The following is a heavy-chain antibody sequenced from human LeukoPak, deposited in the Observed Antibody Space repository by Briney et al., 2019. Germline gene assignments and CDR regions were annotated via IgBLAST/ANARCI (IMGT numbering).Heavy chain of an antibody. J-gene: IGHJ5*02. D-gene: IGHD6-25*01. V-gene: IGHV3-23*01. CDR2: ILSGGST. CDR1: GFTFSSYA. CDR3: AKDMVAAANWFDP. Sequence: GGSLRLSCAASGFTFSSYAINWVRQAPGKGLEWVSTILSGGSTYYADSVKGRFTVSRDNSKNTVYLQMNSLRAEDTAVYYCAKDMVAAANWFDPWGQGTLVTVSS.